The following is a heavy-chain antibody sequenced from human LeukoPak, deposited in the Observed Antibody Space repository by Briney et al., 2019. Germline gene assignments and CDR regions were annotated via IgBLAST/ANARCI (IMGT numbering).Heavy chain of an antibody. CDR1: GFTFDDYA. J-gene: IGHJ3*02. D-gene: IGHD6-19*01. CDR2: ISWNSGSI. Sequence: GRSLRLSCAASGFTFDDYAMHWVRQAPGKGLEWVSGISWNSGSIGYADSVKGRFTISRDNAKNSLYLQMNSLRAEDTALYYCATSKFPGIAVAGTEADAFDIWGQGTMVTVSS. CDR3: ATSKFPGIAVAGTEADAFDI. V-gene: IGHV3-9*01.